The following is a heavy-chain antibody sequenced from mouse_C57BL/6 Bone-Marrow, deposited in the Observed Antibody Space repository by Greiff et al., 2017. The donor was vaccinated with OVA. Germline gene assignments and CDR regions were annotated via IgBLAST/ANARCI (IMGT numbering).Heavy chain of an antibody. J-gene: IGHJ1*03. D-gene: IGHD2-5*01. CDR2: INPYNGGN. CDR1: GFTFTDYY. V-gene: IGHV1-19*01. CDR3: AREAYYSNYEYFDV. Sequence: EVQLQQSGPVLVKPGASVKMSCKASGFTFTDYYMNWVQQSHGKSLEWIGVINPYNGGNSYNQKFKGKATLTVDKSSSTAYMELNSLTSEDSAVYYCAREAYYSNYEYFDVWGTGTTVTVSS.